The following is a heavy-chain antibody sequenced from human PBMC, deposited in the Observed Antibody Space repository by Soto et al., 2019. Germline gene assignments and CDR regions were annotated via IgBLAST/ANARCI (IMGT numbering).Heavy chain of an antibody. Sequence: QVQLEQSGPEVKKPGASVKVSCKASSYIFTSYGISWVRQAPGQGLEWMGWISAYNGNTSYAQKFQGRVTMATDTSTSTSYMELRSLRSDDTAVYYCARTMYYYDSSGYYYVSYLDFWGQGTLVTVSS. CDR3: ARTMYYYDSSGYYYVSYLDF. CDR1: SYIFTSYG. D-gene: IGHD3-22*01. V-gene: IGHV1-18*01. CDR2: ISAYNGNT. J-gene: IGHJ4*02.